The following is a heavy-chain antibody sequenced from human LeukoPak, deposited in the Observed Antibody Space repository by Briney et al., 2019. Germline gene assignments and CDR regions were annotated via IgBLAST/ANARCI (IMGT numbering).Heavy chain of an antibody. D-gene: IGHD5-24*01. V-gene: IGHV3-23*01. CDR2: ISGYGGST. CDR1: GFTFSTYA. Sequence: GGSLRLSCAASGFTFSTYAMSWVRQAPGKGLEWVSLISGYGGSTYYADSVKGRFTISRDNSNNTLYLQMSSLRAEDTAVYYCAKDDAWLQYNDWGQGTLVTVSS. J-gene: IGHJ4*02. CDR3: AKDDAWLQYND.